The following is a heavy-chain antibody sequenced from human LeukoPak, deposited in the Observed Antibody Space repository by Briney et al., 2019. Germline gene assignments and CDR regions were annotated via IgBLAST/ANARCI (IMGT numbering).Heavy chain of an antibody. Sequence: ASVTVSCTASGGTFSSYAIRWVRQAPGQGLEWMGRIIPILGIANYAQKFQGRVTITADKSTSTAYMELSSLRSEDTAVYYCARTDTAMDPYYFDYWGQGTLVTVSS. CDR1: GGTFSSYA. J-gene: IGHJ4*02. V-gene: IGHV1-69*04. D-gene: IGHD5-18*01. CDR3: ARTDTAMDPYYFDY. CDR2: IIPILGIA.